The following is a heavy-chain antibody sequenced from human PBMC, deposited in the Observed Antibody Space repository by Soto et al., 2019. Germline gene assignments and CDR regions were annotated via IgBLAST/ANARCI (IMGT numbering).Heavy chain of an antibody. CDR2: IFSSGST. CDR3: AREGSYSAYNFAHGIQLWSFDF. J-gene: IGHJ4*02. Sequence: GTLSLNCIVSGGSSNTFYCSWVRQPAGKGLEWIGRIFSSGSTSFNPSLESRVAMSVDTSKNHFSLNLSSVTAADMAVYYCAREGSYSAYNFAHGIQLWSFDFWGQGALVTVSS. V-gene: IGHV4-4*07. CDR1: GGSSNTFY. D-gene: IGHD5-12*01.